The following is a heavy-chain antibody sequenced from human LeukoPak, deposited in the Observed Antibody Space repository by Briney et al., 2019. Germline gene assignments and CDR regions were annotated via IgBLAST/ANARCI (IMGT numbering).Heavy chain of an antibody. D-gene: IGHD2-15*01. CDR2: MNPNSGNT. CDR3: ARGGYCSGGSCFYDNWFDP. V-gene: IGHV1-8*01. J-gene: IGHJ5*02. Sequence: ASVKVSCKASGYTFTSYDINWVRQATGQGLEWMGWMNPNSGNTGYAQKFQGRVTMTRDMSTSTVYMELSSLRSEDTAVYYCARGGYCSGGSCFYDNWFDPWGQGTLVTVSS. CDR1: GYTFTSYD.